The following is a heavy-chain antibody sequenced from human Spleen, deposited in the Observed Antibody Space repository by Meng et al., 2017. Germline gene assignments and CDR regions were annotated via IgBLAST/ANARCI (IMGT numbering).Heavy chain of an antibody. CDR1: GYTFTDYY. Sequence: VQLVQSGAEVKKPGASVKVSCKASGYTFTDYYIHWVRQAPGQGLEWVGRINPKSGGTNSAQNFQGRVTMTGDTSISTAYMELSRLTSDDTAMYYCARTQCSGGICYSSDYWGQGTLVTVSS. D-gene: IGHD2-15*01. V-gene: IGHV1-2*06. J-gene: IGHJ4*02. CDR2: INPKSGGT. CDR3: ARTQCSGGICYSSDY.